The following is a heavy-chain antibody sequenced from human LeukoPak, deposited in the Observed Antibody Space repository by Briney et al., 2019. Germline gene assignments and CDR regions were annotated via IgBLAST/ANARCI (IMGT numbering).Heavy chain of an antibody. J-gene: IGHJ5*02. CDR1: GYTFTSYD. V-gene: IGHV1-8*03. CDR2: MNPNSGNT. Sequence: GASVKVSCKASGYTFTSYDINWLRQATRQGLEWMGWMNPNSGNTGYAQKFQGRVTITRNTSISTAYMELSSPRSEDTAVYYCARGPRRLNWFDPWGQGTLVTVSS. D-gene: IGHD1-1*01. CDR3: ARGPRRLNWFDP.